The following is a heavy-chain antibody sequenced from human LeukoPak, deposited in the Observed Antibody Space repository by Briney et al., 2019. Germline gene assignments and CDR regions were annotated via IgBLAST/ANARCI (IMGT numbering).Heavy chain of an antibody. CDR1: GVTSNY. CDR3: AGGGEAARSLAY. Sequence: GGSLRLSCAASGVTSNYMTWVRQAPGKGLEWVSVNYNGGTTYYADSVKGRFTISRDNSKSTLFVYLQMNSLRTDDTALYYCAGGGEAARSLAYWGQGALVTVSS. D-gene: IGHD6-6*01. V-gene: IGHV3-66*02. J-gene: IGHJ4*02. CDR2: NYNGGTT.